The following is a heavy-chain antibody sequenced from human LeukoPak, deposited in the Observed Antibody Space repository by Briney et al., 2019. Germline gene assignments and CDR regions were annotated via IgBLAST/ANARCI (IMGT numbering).Heavy chain of an antibody. CDR2: INPNSGDT. V-gene: IGHV1-2*02. J-gene: IGHJ4*02. D-gene: IGHD4-23*01. Sequence: ASVKVSCEASGYSLIDYYMHWVRQAPGQGLEWMGWINPNSGDTHSAQKFQGRVTMTRDTSISTDYMGLRRLTSDDTAVYFCARELAVVNLNKAFDYWGQGTLVTVSS. CDR1: GYSLIDYY. CDR3: ARELAVVNLNKAFDY.